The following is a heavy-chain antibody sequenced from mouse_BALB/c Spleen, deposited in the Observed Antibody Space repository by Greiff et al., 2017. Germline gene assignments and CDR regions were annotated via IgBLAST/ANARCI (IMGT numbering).Heavy chain of an antibody. Sequence: EVHLVASGGGLVKPGGSLKLSCAASGFTFRDYYMYWVRQTPEKRLEWVATLSDGGSSTYYPDSVKGRFTISRDNAKNNLYLQMSSLKSEDTAMYYCARSYYGRSLYAMDDGGQGTAVT. V-gene: IGHV5-4*02. CDR1: GFTFRDYY. J-gene: IGHJ4*01. CDR2: LSDGGSST. D-gene: IGHD1-1*01. CDR3: ARSYYGRSLYAMDD.